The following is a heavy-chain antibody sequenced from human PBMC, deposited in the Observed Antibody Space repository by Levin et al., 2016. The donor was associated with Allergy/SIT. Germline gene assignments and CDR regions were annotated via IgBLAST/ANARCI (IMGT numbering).Heavy chain of an antibody. V-gene: IGHV1-24*01. D-gene: IGHD3-10*01. Sequence: ASVKVSCKVSGYTLTELSMHWVRQAPGKGLEWMGGFDPEDGETIYAQKFQGRVTMTEDTSTDTAYMELSSLRSEDTAVYYCGRDPGKGGSGSPADYWGQGTLVTVSS. CDR1: GYTLTELS. CDR2: FDPEDGET. J-gene: IGHJ4*02. CDR3: GRDPGKGGSGSPADY.